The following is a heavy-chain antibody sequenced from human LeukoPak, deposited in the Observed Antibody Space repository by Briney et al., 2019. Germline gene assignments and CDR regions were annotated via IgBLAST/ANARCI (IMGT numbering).Heavy chain of an antibody. D-gene: IGHD6-19*01. Sequence: QPGGSLRLSCAASGFTFSSYEMNWVRQAPGKGLEWVSYISSSGSTIYYADSVKGRFTISRDNAKNSLYLQMNSLRAEDTAVYYCARSSGHEYYFDYWGQGTLVTVSS. CDR2: ISSSGSTI. CDR1: GFTFSSYE. CDR3: ARSSGHEYYFDY. V-gene: IGHV3-48*03. J-gene: IGHJ4*02.